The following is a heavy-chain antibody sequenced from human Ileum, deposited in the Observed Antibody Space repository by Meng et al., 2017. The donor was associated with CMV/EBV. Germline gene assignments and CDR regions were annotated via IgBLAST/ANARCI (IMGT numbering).Heavy chain of an antibody. CDR3: AADISTAWFYY. J-gene: IGHJ4*02. D-gene: IGHD2-2*01. CDR2: IHYTETT. V-gene: IGHV4-39*07. CDR1: GDSISSVRHF. Sequence: RPGSCPGLGKPPEPPSPTCPVPGDSISSVRHFWGWIRQAPGKGLEWIATIHYTETTHYNPSLKSRITISVDTSKNQISLKVNSVTAADTAMYYCAADISTAWFYYWGQGTLVTVSS.